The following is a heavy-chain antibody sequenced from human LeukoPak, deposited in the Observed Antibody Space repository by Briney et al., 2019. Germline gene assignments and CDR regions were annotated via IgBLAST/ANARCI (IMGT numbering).Heavy chain of an antibody. CDR2: IYYSGST. CDR1: GGSISSSSYY. D-gene: IGHD3-22*01. Sequence: SETLSLTCTVSGGSISSSSYYWGWIRQPPGKGLEWIGSIYYSGSTYYNPSLKSRVTISVDTSKSQFSLKLSSVTAADTAAYYCARHLGVTRRPDSSGYYYVPDAFDIWGQGTMVTVSS. V-gene: IGHV4-39*01. CDR3: ARHLGVTRRPDSSGYYYVPDAFDI. J-gene: IGHJ3*02.